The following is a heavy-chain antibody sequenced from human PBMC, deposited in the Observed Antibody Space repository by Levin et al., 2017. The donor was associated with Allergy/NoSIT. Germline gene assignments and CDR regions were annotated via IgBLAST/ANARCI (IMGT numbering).Heavy chain of an antibody. V-gene: IGHV3-7*01. D-gene: IGHD6-13*01. CDR1: GFTLSSYW. CDR3: ARGGIRSGRFDN. CDR2: IKEEGSEK. J-gene: IGHJ4*02. Sequence: GGSLRLSCAASGFTLSSYWMSWVRQAPGKGLEWVANIKEEGSEKYYVDSVKGRFTISRDNAKSSLFLQMDSLRGEDTAVYYCARGGIRSGRFDNWGQGTLVTVSS.